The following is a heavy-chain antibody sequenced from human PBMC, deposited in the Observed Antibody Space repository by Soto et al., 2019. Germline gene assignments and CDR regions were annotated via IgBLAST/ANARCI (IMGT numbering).Heavy chain of an antibody. J-gene: IGHJ6*02. CDR1: GFTFSSYA. CDR2: ISYDGSNK. V-gene: IGHV3-30-3*01. Sequence: GGSLRLSCAASGFTFSSYAMHWVRQAPGKGLEWVAVISYDGSNKYYADSVKGRFTISRDNSKNTLYLQMNSLRAEDTAVYYCAKATPIWFGELLSPYYYYYGMDVWGQGTTVTVSS. D-gene: IGHD3-10*01. CDR3: AKATPIWFGELLSPYYYYYGMDV.